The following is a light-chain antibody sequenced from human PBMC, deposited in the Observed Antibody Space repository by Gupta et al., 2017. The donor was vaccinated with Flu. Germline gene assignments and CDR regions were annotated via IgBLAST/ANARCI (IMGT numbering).Light chain of an antibody. J-gene: IGKJ3*01. CDR2: GAS. Sequence: DIQMTQSPSSLSASVGDRVTITCRASQSIGGSLNWYQQKVGQAPKLLIYGASSLNSGVPSRFSGSGSGTYFTLTIGGLQPEDFATYYCQQSDTPGTFGPGTKVEIK. CDR3: QQSDTPGT. CDR1: QSIGGS. V-gene: IGKV1-39*01.